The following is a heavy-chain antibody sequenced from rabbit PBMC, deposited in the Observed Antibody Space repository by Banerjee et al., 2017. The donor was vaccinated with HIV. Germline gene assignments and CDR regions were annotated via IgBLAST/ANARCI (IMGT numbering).Heavy chain of an antibody. D-gene: IGHD6-1*01. CDR1: GFDFSSYG. CDR3: SRDAGYAGYGYAPYYFNL. V-gene: IGHV1S47*01. Sequence: QEQLVETGGGLVQPGGSLTLSCKASGFDFSSYGVSWVRQAPGKGLEWIGYIDPVFGSTDYASWVNGRFTISSHNAQNTLYLQLNSLTAADTATYFCSRDAGYAGYGYAPYYFNLWGPGTLVTVS. J-gene: IGHJ4*01. CDR2: IDPVFGST.